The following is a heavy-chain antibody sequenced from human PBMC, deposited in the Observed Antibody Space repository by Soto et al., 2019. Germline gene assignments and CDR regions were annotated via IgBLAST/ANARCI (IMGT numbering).Heavy chain of an antibody. Sequence: SETLSLTCTVSGGSISGYYWSWIRQPPGKGLEWIGNVYYSGGAKYNPSVKRRVSISVDTSKNQFSLNLSSVTAADTAVYYCTRDGDGRMTKNPYYHYAMDVWGPGITVTV. CDR3: TRDGDGRMTKNPYYHYAMDV. CDR1: GGSISGYY. V-gene: IGHV4-59*01. CDR2: VYYSGGA. J-gene: IGHJ6*02. D-gene: IGHD2-21*02.